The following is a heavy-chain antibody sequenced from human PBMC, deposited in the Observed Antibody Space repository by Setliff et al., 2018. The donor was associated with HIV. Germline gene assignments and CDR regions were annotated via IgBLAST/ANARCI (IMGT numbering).Heavy chain of an antibody. D-gene: IGHD5-18*01. CDR3: CTGPLNTYGWDH. V-gene: IGHV3-20*04. CDR1: GFTVDNYG. Sequence: GGSLRLSCAASGFTVDNYGMSWVRQSPGKGLEWVSTINWNGVTTYYADSVKGRFTISRDTSKNTLFLQMNSLTTDDTALYYCCTGPLNTYGWDHWGQGTMVTVSS. CDR2: INWNGVTT. J-gene: IGHJ4*02.